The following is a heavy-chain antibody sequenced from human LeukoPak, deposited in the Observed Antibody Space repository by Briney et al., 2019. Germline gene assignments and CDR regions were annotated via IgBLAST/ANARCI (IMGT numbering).Heavy chain of an antibody. CDR1: GYTFTGYY. J-gene: IGHJ3*02. CDR2: INPNSGGT. D-gene: IGHD3-16*02. V-gene: IGHV1-2*02. Sequence: ASVKVSCKASGYTFTGYYMHWVRQAPGQGLEWMGWINPNSGGTNYAQKFQGRVTMTRDTSISTAYMELSRLRSDDTAVNYCAISMITFGGVIVSDAFDIWGQGTMVTVSS. CDR3: AISMITFGGVIVSDAFDI.